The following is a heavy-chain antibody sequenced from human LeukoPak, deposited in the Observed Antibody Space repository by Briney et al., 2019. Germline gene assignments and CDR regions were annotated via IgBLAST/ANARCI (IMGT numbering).Heavy chain of an antibody. CDR3: ARVGWELLPYAFDI. V-gene: IGHV4-39*07. J-gene: IGHJ3*02. CDR2: IYYSGST. CDR1: GGSISSSSYY. D-gene: IGHD1-26*01. Sequence: PSETLSLTCTVSGGSISSSSYYWGWIRQPPGKGLEWLGSIYYSGSTYYKSSLKSRVTISVDTSKNQFSLKLSSVTAADTAVYYCARVGWELLPYAFDIWGQGTMVTVSS.